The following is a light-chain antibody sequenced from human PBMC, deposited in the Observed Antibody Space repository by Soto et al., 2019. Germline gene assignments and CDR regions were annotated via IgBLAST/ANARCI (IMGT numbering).Light chain of an antibody. CDR3: HQFGSSPFA. Sequence: EILLTQSPGTLSLSPGESATLSCKASQTPRGNYFAWYRQTPGQAPRLLVYGPSLRAAGIPDRFSGSGSRTEFNLTTNRVETEGFAVYYCHQFGSSPFAFGPGTRVDI. J-gene: IGKJ3*01. V-gene: IGKV3-20*01. CDR2: GPS. CDR1: QTPRGNY.